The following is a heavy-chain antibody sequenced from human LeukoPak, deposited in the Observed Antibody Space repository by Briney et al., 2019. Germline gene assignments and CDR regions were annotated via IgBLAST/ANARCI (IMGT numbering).Heavy chain of an antibody. Sequence: GGSLRLSCAASGFTFSSYSMNWVRQAPGKGLEWVSYISSGTTSTFYADSVKGRFTISRDNAKNSLYLQMNSLRTEDTAIYYCAKGSLGGLANNGDYSVFDYWGQETLVTVSS. V-gene: IGHV3-48*01. CDR1: GFTFSSYS. CDR3: AKGSLGGLANNGDYSVFDY. D-gene: IGHD4-17*01. J-gene: IGHJ4*02. CDR2: ISSGTTST.